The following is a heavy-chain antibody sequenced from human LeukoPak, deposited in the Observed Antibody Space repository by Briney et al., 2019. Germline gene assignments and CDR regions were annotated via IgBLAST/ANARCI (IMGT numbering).Heavy chain of an antibody. D-gene: IGHD4-17*01. CDR2: ISGSGGST. V-gene: IGHV3-23*01. J-gene: IGHJ4*02. Sequence: GGSLRLSCAASGFTFSSYAMSWVRQAPGKELEWVSAISGSGGSTYYADSVKGRFTISRDNSKNTLYLQMNSLRAEDTAVYYCASKDYGDYGITDYWGQGTLVTVSS. CDR3: ASKDYGDYGITDY. CDR1: GFTFSSYA.